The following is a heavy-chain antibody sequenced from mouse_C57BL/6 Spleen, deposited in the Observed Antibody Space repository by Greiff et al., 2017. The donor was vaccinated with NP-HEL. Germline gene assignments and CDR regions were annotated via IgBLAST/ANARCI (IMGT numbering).Heavy chain of an antibody. V-gene: IGHV1-22*01. D-gene: IGHD3-2*02. CDR2: INPNNGGT. Sequence: EVHLVESGPELVKPGASVKLSCKASGYTFTDYNMHWVKQSHGQSLEWIGYINPNNGGTSYNQKFKGKATLTVNKSSSTAYMELRSLTSEDSAGYYCARTHTAQATGFADWGKGTLVTVSA. J-gene: IGHJ3*01. CDR3: ARTHTAQATGFAD. CDR1: GYTFTDYN.